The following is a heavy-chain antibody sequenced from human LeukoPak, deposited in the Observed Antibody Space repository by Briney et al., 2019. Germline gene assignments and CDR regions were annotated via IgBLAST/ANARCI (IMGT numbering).Heavy chain of an antibody. CDR3: ARAPITSPFYFDS. V-gene: IGHV3-20*04. CDR2: INWSGGST. J-gene: IGHJ4*02. D-gene: IGHD2-2*01. Sequence: GGSLRLSCTASGFAFDEHGVSWVRQVPGKGLEWVSGINWSGGSTGYADPLRGRFTISRDNAKNSLYLQMDSLRAEDTALYYCARAPITSPFYFDSWGQGTLVTVSS. CDR1: GFAFDEHG.